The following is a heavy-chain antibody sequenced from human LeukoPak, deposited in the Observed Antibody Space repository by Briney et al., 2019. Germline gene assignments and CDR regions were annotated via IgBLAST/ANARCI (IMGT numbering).Heavy chain of an antibody. CDR1: VFTVSTNY. J-gene: IGHJ6*03. CDR2: IYSGGTT. CDR3: TRDKRAGANMSYYYMDV. V-gene: IGHV3-53*01. D-gene: IGHD4/OR15-4a*01. Sequence: PGGSLRLSCAASVFTVSTNYIRWVRQAPGKGLEWVSIIYSGGTTYYADSVKGRFTISRDNSKNTLYLQMNNLRAEDTAVYYCTRDKRAGANMSYYYMDVWGKGTTVTVSS.